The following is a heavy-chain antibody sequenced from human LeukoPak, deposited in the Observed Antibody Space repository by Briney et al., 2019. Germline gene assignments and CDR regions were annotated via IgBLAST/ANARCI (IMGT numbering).Heavy chain of an antibody. V-gene: IGHV4-30-2*01. CDR1: GGSISSGGYS. CDR2: IYHSGST. J-gene: IGHJ5*02. D-gene: IGHD3-10*01. CDR3: ARGDVPYYYGSGSYSNWFDP. Sequence: SETLSLTCAVSGGSISSGGYSWSWIRQPPGKGLEWIGYIYHSGSTYYNPSLKGRVTISVDRSKNQFSLKLSSVTAADTAVYYCARGDVPYYYGSGSYSNWFDPWGQGTLVTVSS.